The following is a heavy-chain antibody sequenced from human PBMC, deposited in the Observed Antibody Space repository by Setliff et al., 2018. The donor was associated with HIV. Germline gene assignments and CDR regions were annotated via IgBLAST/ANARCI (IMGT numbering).Heavy chain of an antibody. V-gene: IGHV4-31*03. CDR2: IYHDGGT. Sequence: SETLSLTCTVSGDSISSDAYYWSWIRQHPGKGLEWIGYIYHDGGTYYNPSLKSRLSISIDSSKNQFSLKLASVIAADTAVYYCARWYTTGRGWFDPWGQGTLVTVSS. D-gene: IGHD6-25*01. CDR1: GDSISSDAYY. J-gene: IGHJ5*02. CDR3: ARWYTTGRGWFDP.